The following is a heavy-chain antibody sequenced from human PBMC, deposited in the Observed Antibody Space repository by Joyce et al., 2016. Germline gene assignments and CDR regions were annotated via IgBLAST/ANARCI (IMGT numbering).Heavy chain of an antibody. Sequence: QITLKESGPTLVKPTETLTLTCTFSGVSLTTGGMGVGWIRQPPGKALEWLAFIYWDDDQRYSPSLNNRLTITKDTSKNQVVLTMTNMDPGDTATYYCAHRRPTLVAGEEYFLHWGQGTLVTVSS. CDR3: AHRRPTLVAGEEYFLH. CDR2: IYWDDDQ. J-gene: IGHJ1*01. V-gene: IGHV2-5*02. CDR1: GVSLTTGGMG. D-gene: IGHD6-19*01.